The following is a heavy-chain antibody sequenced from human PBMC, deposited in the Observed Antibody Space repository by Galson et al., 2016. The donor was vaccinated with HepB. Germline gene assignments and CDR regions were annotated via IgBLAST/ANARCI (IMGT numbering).Heavy chain of an antibody. CDR2: VRGYNGNT. CDR3: ARGGPVDYGDKPDSFDY. J-gene: IGHJ4*02. CDR1: GFLFTSYA. Sequence: SVKVSCKASGFLFTSYAINWVRQAPGQGLEWMGWVRGYNGNTKYAQKFQDKVTMTTDTYTNTTAPEVRRLRSDDTAVYYCARGGPVDYGDKPDSFDYWGQGTVVTVSS. D-gene: IGHD4-17*01. V-gene: IGHV1-18*01.